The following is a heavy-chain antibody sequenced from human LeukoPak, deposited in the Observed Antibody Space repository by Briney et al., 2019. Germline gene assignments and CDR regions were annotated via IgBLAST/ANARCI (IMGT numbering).Heavy chain of an antibody. CDR2: IRTASDT. CDR1: GFTFSSFD. V-gene: IGHV3-13*01. J-gene: IGHJ6*03. D-gene: IGHD1-1*01. CDR3: ARGPPRGKYYYMDV. Sequence: GGSLRLSCAASGFTFSSFDMHWVRQPTGQGLEWVSTIRTASDTYYPGSVESRFTLSRDNAKNSLYLQMNSLTAGDTAVYYCARGPPRGKYYYMDVWGKGTTVTVSS.